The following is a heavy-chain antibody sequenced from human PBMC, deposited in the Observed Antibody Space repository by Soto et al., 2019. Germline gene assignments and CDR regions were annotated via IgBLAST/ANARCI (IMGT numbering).Heavy chain of an antibody. CDR2: IKQDGSEK. V-gene: IGHV3-7*01. J-gene: IGHJ6*02. CDR1: GSTFSSYW. Sequence: GGSLRLSCAASGSTFSSYWMSWVRQAPGKGLEWVANIKQDGSEKYYVDSVKGRFTISRDNAKNSLYLQMNSLRAEDTAVYYCARDSESYYYDSSGYSYYYYGMDVWGQGTTVTVSS. CDR3: ARDSESYYYDSSGYSYYYYGMDV. D-gene: IGHD3-22*01.